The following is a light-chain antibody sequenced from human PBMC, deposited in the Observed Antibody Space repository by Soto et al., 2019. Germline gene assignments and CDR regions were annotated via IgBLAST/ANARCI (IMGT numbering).Light chain of an antibody. CDR2: DAS. CDR3: QQYDTSYT. Sequence: DIHMTQSPSTLSASVGDRVSITCRASQSITTWLAWYQQKPGKAPKLLIYDASTLESGVPSRFSGSGSGTEFTLTISSLQPDDFATYYCQQYDTSYTFGQGTKLEI. J-gene: IGKJ2*01. V-gene: IGKV1-5*01. CDR1: QSITTW.